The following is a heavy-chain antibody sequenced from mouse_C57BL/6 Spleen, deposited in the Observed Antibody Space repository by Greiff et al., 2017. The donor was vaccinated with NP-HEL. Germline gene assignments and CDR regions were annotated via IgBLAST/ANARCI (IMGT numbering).Heavy chain of an antibody. J-gene: IGHJ1*03. V-gene: IGHV2-6*03. D-gene: IGHD2-3*01. CDR2: IWSDGST. CDR3: ARSDGYYGYFDV. CDR1: GFSLTSYG. Sequence: VKLMESGPGLVAPSQSLSITCTVSGFSLTSYGVHWVRQPPGKGLEWLVVIWSDGSTTYNSALKSRLSISKDNSKSQVFLKMNSLQTDDTAMYYCARSDGYYGYFDVWGTGTTVTVSS.